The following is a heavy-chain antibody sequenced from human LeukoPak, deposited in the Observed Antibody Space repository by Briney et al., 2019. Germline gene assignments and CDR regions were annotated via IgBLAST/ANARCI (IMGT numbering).Heavy chain of an antibody. CDR3: ASYYYDSSGYYYFDY. J-gene: IGHJ4*02. CDR1: GGSISSYY. CDR2: IYYSGST. D-gene: IGHD3-22*01. Sequence: PSETLSLTCTVSGGSISSYYWSWIRQPPRKGLEWIGYIYYSGSTNYNPSLKSRVTISVDTSKNQFSLKLSSVTAADTAVYYCASYYYDSSGYYYFDYWGQGTLVTVSS. V-gene: IGHV4-59*01.